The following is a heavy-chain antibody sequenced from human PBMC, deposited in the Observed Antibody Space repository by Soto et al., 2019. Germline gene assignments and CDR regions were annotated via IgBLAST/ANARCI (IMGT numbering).Heavy chain of an antibody. D-gene: IGHD3-3*01. V-gene: IGHV4-4*07. CDR1: GGSMSSYY. CDR3: ARGQRFSDWFDP. Sequence: SETLSLTCTVSGGSMSSYYWTWIRQPAGKGLEWIGRVYSSGGTHYNPSLKSRVTISLDMSKNQFSLRLLSVTDADTAVYYCARGQRFSDWFDPWGQGTLVTVSS. J-gene: IGHJ5*02. CDR2: VYSSGGT.